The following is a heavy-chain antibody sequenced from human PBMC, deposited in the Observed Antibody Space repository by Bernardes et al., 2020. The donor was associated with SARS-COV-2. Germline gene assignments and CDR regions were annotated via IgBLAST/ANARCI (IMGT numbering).Heavy chain of an antibody. CDR2: ITNSGSSI. CDR1: GFTFSDYS. J-gene: IGHJ4*02. CDR3: ARSHSPGIGGSCRY. Sequence: GGSLRLSCSASGFTFSDYSMSWIRQAPGKGLEWVSTITNSGSSIYYADSVKGRFTISRDHAKNSLYLQMDSLKAEDTAVYYCARSHSPGIGGSCRYWGQGTMVTVSS. V-gene: IGHV3-11*01. D-gene: IGHD2-15*01.